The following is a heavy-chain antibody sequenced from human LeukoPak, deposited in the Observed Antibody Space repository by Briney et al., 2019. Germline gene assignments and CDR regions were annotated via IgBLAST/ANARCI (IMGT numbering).Heavy chain of an antibody. CDR2: ISISSSST. D-gene: IGHD2-2*01. J-gene: IGHJ4*02. V-gene: IGHV3-21*01. Sequence: GGSLRLSCAASGFTFSTYSMNWVRQAPGKGLEWVSSISISSSSTYYADSMKGPFTISRDNAKNSLYLQMNSLRAEDTAVYYCARVQRGYCSSTSCYYFDFWGQGTLVTVSS. CDR1: GFTFSTYS. CDR3: ARVQRGYCSSTSCYYFDF.